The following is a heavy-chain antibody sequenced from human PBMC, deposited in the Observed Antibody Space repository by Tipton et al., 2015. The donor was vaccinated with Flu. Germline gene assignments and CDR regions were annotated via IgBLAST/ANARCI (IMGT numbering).Heavy chain of an antibody. V-gene: IGHV4-61*02. Sequence: TLSLTCTVSGGPISSGSYFWSWIRQPAGKGLEWIGRIYTSGSINYSPSLKSRVTISVDTSKNQFSLKLSSVTAADTAVYYCARAGGSYPDLYYFDYWGQGLLVTVSS. CDR1: GGPISSGSYF. J-gene: IGHJ4*02. CDR2: IYTSGSI. CDR3: ARAGGSYPDLYYFDY. D-gene: IGHD1-26*01.